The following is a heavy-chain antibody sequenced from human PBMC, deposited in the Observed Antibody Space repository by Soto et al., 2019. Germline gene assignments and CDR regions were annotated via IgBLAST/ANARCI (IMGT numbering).Heavy chain of an antibody. Sequence: GGSLRLACAASGFTFRSYEMNWVRQAPGKGLEWVSYISRGGDTIYYADLVKGRFTISRDNAKNSLYLQMNSLGAEDTAVYYCARSPDGFYFDSWGQGVPVTVSS. J-gene: IGHJ4*02. V-gene: IGHV3-48*03. CDR3: ARSPDGFYFDS. CDR1: GFTFRSYE. CDR2: ISRGGDTI.